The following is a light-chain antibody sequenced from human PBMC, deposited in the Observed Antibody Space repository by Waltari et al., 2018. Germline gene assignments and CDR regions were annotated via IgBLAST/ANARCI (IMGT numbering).Light chain of an antibody. CDR1: QSVSRN. J-gene: IGKJ1*01. V-gene: IGKV3-15*01. CDR2: GAS. CDR3: QQYNNWPPKT. Sequence: EIVMTQSPATLSVSPGERATLSCRASQSVSRNLAWYQQRPGQAPRLLIYGASTRATNIPARFSGSGSGTEFTLTISSLQSEDFAVYYCQQYNNWPPKTFGQGTKVEIE.